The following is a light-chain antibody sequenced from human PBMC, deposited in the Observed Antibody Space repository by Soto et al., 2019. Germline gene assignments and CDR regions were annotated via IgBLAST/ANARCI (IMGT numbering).Light chain of an antibody. CDR3: QQDDSFPLT. J-gene: IGKJ4*01. Sequence: DIQMTQSPSSVSASIGDTVTITCRASQDISTLLAWYQQKPGKAPKLLIYGASTLESGVPSRFSGRGSGTDFSLTNSSVQPEDFATYFCQQDDSFPLTFGGGTKVEIK. CDR1: QDISTL. V-gene: IGKV1D-12*01. CDR2: GAS.